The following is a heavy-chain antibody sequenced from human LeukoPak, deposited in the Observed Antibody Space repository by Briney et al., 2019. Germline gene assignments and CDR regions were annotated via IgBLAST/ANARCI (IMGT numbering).Heavy chain of an antibody. V-gene: IGHV4-61*02. CDR1: GDSISSGDYY. J-gene: IGHJ4*02. Sequence: SQTLSLTCTVSGDSISSGDYYWSWIRQPAGKGLEWIGRISSSGSTNYNPSLKSRVTISVDTSKNQFSLKLSSVTAADTAVYYCASSGSFRQQLVKWGQGTLVTVSS. CDR3: ASSGSFRQQLVK. D-gene: IGHD6-13*01. CDR2: ISSSGST.